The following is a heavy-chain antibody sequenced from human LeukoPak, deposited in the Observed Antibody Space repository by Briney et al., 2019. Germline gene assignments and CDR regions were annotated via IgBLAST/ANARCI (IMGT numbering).Heavy chain of an antibody. CDR3: ARLTTTVTSFDY. D-gene: IGHD4-17*01. V-gene: IGHV1-2*02. CDR2: INPNSGGT. CDR1: GYTFAGYY. Sequence: ASVKVSCKASGYTFAGYYMHWVRQAPGQGLEWMGWINPNSGGTNYAQKFQGRVTMTRDTSISTAYMEMSRLRSDDTAVYYCARLTTTVTSFDYWGQGTLVTVSS. J-gene: IGHJ4*02.